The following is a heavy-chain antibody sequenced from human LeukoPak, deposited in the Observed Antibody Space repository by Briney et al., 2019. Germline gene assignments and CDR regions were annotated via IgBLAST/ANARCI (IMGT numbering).Heavy chain of an antibody. CDR3: ARRPSADSSSWYQDYYYGMDV. D-gene: IGHD6-13*01. CDR1: VLTFSGCD. Sequence: GGSLRLSCAASVLTFSGCDMYWVRQAPGKGLEWVTIIWYDGTNKYYVESVQGRFTISRDNSKNTLYLQMNSLRAEDTAVYYCARRPSADSSSWYQDYYYGMDVWGQGTTVTVSS. J-gene: IGHJ6*02. V-gene: IGHV3-33*01. CDR2: IWYDGTNK.